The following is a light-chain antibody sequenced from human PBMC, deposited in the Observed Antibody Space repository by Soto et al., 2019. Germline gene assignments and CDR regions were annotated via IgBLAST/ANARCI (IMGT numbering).Light chain of an antibody. CDR1: QSVGSD. Sequence: IVMTQSPATLSVSTGERATLSSRASQSVGSDLAWYQQKPGQAPRLLIYGASTRATGIPGRFSGSGSGTEFTLTISSLQSEDFAVYYCQQYNSWPLTFGGGTKVDIK. CDR3: QQYNSWPLT. CDR2: GAS. V-gene: IGKV3-15*01. J-gene: IGKJ4*01.